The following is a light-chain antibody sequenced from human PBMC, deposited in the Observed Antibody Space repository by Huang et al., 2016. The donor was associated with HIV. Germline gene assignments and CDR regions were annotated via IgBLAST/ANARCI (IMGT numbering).Light chain of an antibody. V-gene: IGKV4-1*01. J-gene: IGKJ1*01. CDR1: QTILYNSNNKNS. CDR2: SAA. Sequence: DIAMTQSPASLAVSLGERATINCKSSQTILYNSNNKNSLAWYQQKPGMPPKLLIYSAATRESGVPDRFSGSGSGTDFTLTISSLQAEDVAVYYFQQYYSIPQTFGQGTKVELK. CDR3: QQYYSIPQT.